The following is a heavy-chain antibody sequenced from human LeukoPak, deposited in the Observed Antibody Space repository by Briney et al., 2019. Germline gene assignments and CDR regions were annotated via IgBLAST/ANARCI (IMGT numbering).Heavy chain of an antibody. J-gene: IGHJ4*02. CDR1: GGTFSSYA. V-gene: IGHV1-69*01. CDR3: ARDLSSGWYYFDY. D-gene: IGHD6-19*01. CDR2: IIPLFGTP. Sequence: VASVKVSCKASGGTFSSYAITWVRQAAGQGLEWMGGIIPLFGTPNYAQKFQGRVTITADESTSTAYMELSSLRSEDTAVYYCARDLSSGWYYFDYWGQGTLVTVSS.